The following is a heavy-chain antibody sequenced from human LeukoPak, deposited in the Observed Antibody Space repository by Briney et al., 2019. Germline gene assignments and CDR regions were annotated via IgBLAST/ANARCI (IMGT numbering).Heavy chain of an antibody. CDR2: IYTSGST. V-gene: IGHV4-61*02. Sequence: SETLSLTCTVSGGSISSGSYYWSWIRQPAGKGLEWIGRIYTSGSTNYNPSLKSRVTISVDTSKNQFSLKLSSVTAADTAVYYCARGGRYYGFWSGSNAPNYYYYGMDVWGQGTTVTVSS. CDR1: GGSISSGSYY. D-gene: IGHD3-3*01. J-gene: IGHJ6*02. CDR3: ARGGRYYGFWSGSNAPNYYYYGMDV.